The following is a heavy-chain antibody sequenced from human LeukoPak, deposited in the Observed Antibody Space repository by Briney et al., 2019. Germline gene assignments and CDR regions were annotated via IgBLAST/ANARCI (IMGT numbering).Heavy chain of an antibody. V-gene: IGHV3-23*01. J-gene: IGHJ4*02. Sequence: PGGSLRLSCAASGFIFSNYAMYWVRQAPGKGLEWVSAISGRSDNTYYADSVKGRFTLSRDSSKNTLHLQMNSLRADDTAVYYCAKWGDYDVLTGYYVSDFWGQGTLVTVSS. CDR3: AKWGDYDVLTGYYVSDF. D-gene: IGHD3-9*01. CDR1: GFIFSNYA. CDR2: ISGRSDNT.